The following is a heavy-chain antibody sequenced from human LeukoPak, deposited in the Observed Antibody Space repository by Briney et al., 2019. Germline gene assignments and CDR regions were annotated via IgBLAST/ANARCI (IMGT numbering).Heavy chain of an antibody. CDR2: IKSKIDGGTP. D-gene: IGHD5-12*01. CDR1: GFTFSHAW. J-gene: IGHJ4*02. Sequence: GGSLRLSCAASGFTFSHAWMSWVRQAPGKGLEWVGRIKSKIDGGTPDYAAPVKGRFTISRDDSKNTLYLQMNSLKTEDTAVYYCTTWNYWGQGTLVTVSS. CDR3: TTWNY. V-gene: IGHV3-15*01.